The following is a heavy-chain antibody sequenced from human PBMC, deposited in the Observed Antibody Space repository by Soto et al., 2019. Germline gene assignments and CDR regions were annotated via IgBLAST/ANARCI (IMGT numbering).Heavy chain of an antibody. CDR1: GGSFSDYY. CDR2: INHSGST. D-gene: IGHD3-9*01. CDR3: ARQYYDISTGYHYYFDY. Sequence: SETLSLTCAVYGGSFSDYYWGWIRQPPGKGLEWIGEINHSGSTNYNPSLKSRVTISVDTSKNQFSLKLSSVTAADTAVYYCARQYYDISTGYHYYFDYWGQGSLVTVSS. J-gene: IGHJ4*02. V-gene: IGHV4-34*01.